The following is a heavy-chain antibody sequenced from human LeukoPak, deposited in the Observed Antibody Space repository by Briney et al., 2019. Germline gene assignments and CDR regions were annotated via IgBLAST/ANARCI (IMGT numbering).Heavy chain of an antibody. CDR3: AGTYYYDSSGYSAFDI. J-gene: IGHJ3*02. Sequence: GGSLRLSCAASGFTVSSNYMSWVRQAPGKGLEWVSVIYSGGSTYYADSVKGRFTISRDNSKNTLYLQMNSLGAEDTAVYYCAGTYYYDSSGYSAFDIWGQGTMVTVSS. CDR2: IYSGGST. V-gene: IGHV3-53*01. CDR1: GFTVSSNY. D-gene: IGHD3-22*01.